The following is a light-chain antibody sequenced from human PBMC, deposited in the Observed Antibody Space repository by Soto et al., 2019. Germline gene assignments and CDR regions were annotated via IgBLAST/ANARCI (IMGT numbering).Light chain of an antibody. J-gene: IGLJ1*01. Sequence: QSLLTQPASVSGPPGQSITMSCTGTISDVGAYNYVSWYQQHPGKAPKLMIYEVSNRPSGVSNRFSGSKSGNTASLTISGLQAEDEADYYCRSYISSSTPVFGTGTKVTVL. CDR3: RSYISSSTPV. CDR1: ISDVGAYNY. V-gene: IGLV2-14*01. CDR2: EVS.